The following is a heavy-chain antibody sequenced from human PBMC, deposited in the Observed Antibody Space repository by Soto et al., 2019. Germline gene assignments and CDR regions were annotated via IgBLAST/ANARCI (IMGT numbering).Heavy chain of an antibody. Sequence: SETLSLTCAVYGGSFSGYYWSWIRQPPGKGLEWIGEINHSGSTNYNPSLKSRVTISVDTSKNQFSLKLSSVTAADTAVYYCARGIWGPAPKSGYYYYGMDVWGQGTTVTV. V-gene: IGHV4-34*01. CDR2: INHSGST. CDR1: GGSFSGYY. J-gene: IGHJ6*02. D-gene: IGHD3-16*01. CDR3: ARGIWGPAPKSGYYYYGMDV.